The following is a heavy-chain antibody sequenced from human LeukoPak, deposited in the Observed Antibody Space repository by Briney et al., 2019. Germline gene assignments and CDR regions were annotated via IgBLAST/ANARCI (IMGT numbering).Heavy chain of an antibody. CDR3: ARDGPTPAHPNYFDY. J-gene: IGHJ4*02. CDR1: GFTFSHYG. Sequence: PGGSLRLSCAASGFTFSHYGMHWVRQAPGKGLEWVAAIQSNAGNQYYADSVKGRFTISKDNAKNTVSLQMDSLKADDTALYYCARDGPTPAHPNYFDYWGQGTLVTVS. D-gene: IGHD6-6*01. CDR2: IQSNAGNQ. V-gene: IGHV3-33*08.